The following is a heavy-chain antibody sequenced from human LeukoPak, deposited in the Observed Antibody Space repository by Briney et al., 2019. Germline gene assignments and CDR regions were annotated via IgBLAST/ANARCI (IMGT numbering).Heavy chain of an antibody. J-gene: IGHJ3*02. CDR3: ARGGRKLGDAFDI. CDR1: GINLSSYW. V-gene: IGHV3-74*01. Sequence: GGSLRLSCEASGINLSSYWMHWVRQTPGMGLVWVSRIKSDGSSTRYEDSVKGRFTVSRDNAKNTLYMQMNSLRGEDTAVYYCARGGRKLGDAFDIWGQGTLVTVS. CDR2: IKSDGSST. D-gene: IGHD7-27*01.